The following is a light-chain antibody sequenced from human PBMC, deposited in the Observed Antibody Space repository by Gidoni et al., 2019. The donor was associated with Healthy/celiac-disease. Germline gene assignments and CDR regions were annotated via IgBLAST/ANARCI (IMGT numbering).Light chain of an antibody. CDR3: MQALRTPFT. CDR1: QSLMHSNGYNY. V-gene: IGKV2-28*01. Sequence: DIVMTQSPPSLSVTPGEPASISCRSSQSLMHSNGYNYLDWYLQKPGQAPQLLIYLGSSRAPGVPDRFSGSGSGTDFTLKISRVEAEDVGVYYCMQALRTPFTFGPGTKVEIK. J-gene: IGKJ3*01. CDR2: LGS.